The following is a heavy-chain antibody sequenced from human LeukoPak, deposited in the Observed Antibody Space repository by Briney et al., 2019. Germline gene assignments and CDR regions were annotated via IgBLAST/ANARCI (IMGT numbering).Heavy chain of an antibody. CDR1: DYSISSAYY. D-gene: IGHD2-2*01. CDR2: LYHSGST. J-gene: IGHJ5*02. V-gene: IGHV4-38-2*02. Sequence: SETLSLTCTASDYSISSAYYWGWIRQPPGKGLEWIGSLYHSGSTYYNPSLKSRVTISVDTSKNQFSLKLSSVTAADTAVYYCARYQMLHNWFDPWGQGTPVTVSS. CDR3: ARYQMLHNWFDP.